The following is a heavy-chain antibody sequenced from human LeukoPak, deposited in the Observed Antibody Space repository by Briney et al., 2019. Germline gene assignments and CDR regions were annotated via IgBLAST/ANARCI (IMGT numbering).Heavy chain of an antibody. V-gene: IGHV4-4*01. CDR3: ARGIDSIAYYIAY. Sequence: PSETLSLTCAVSGGSISSSNWWGWVRQPPGKGLEWIGSIYHSGSTYYDPSLKSRVTITHDTSKNQFSLKLSHVTAADTAVYCCARGIDSIAYYIAYWNQGSLVTVPS. D-gene: IGHD6-6*01. CDR1: GGSISSSNW. J-gene: IGHJ4*02. CDR2: IYHSGST.